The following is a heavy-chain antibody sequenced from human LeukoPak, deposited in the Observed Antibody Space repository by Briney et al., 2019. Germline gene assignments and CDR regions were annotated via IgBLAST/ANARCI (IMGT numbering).Heavy chain of an antibody. CDR2: INPNSGGT. CDR1: GYTFTGYC. D-gene: IGHD2-15*01. CDR3: ARDKDVRKLLRHPMYYFDY. J-gene: IGHJ4*02. V-gene: IGHV1-2*02. Sequence: GASVKVSCKASGYTFTGYCMHWVRQAPGQGLEWMGWINPNSGGTNYAQKSQGRVTMTRDTSISTAYMELSRLRSDDTAVYYCARDKDVRKLLRHPMYYFDYWGQGTLVTVSS.